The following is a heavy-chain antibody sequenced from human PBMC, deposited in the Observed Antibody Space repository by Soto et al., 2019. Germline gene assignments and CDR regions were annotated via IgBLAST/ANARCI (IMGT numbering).Heavy chain of an antibody. CDR1: GYSLNTYW. J-gene: IGHJ4*02. Sequence: PGESLKISCQGSGYSLNTYWIGWVRQMPGKGLEWMGIIYPSDSETSYTPSLQGQITISVDKAISSAYLQWSSLRASDTAMYYCATVPSEMSTIPRYFDYWGQGTLVTVSS. V-gene: IGHV5-51*01. CDR2: IYPSDSET. CDR3: ATVPSEMSTIPRYFDY. D-gene: IGHD1-1*01.